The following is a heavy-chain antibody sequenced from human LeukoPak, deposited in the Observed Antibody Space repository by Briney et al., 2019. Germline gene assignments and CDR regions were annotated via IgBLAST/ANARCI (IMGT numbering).Heavy chain of an antibody. CDR2: IYYSGST. V-gene: IGHV4-59*08. D-gene: IGHD3-10*01. CDR3: ARHAPLLRFAVDP. CDR1: GGSISSYY. J-gene: IGHJ5*02. Sequence: SETLSLTCTVSGGSISSYYWGWIRQPPGKGLEWIGYIYYSGSTNYNPSLKSRVTISVDTSKNQFSLKLSSVTAADTAVYYCARHAPLLRFAVDPWGQGTLVTVSS.